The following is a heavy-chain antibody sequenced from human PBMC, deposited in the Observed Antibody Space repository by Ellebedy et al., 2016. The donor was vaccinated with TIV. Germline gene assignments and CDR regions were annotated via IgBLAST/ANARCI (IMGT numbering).Heavy chain of an antibody. D-gene: IGHD2-15*01. V-gene: IGHV4-34*01. CDR3: ARVLRYYYYYYMDV. J-gene: IGHJ6*03. Sequence: GSLRLXXTVSGGSISSYYWSWIRQPPGKGLEWIGEINHSGSTNYNPSLKSRVTISVDTSKNQFSLKLSSVTAADTAVYYCARVLRYYYYYYMDVWGKGTTVTVSS. CDR1: GGSISSYY. CDR2: INHSGST.